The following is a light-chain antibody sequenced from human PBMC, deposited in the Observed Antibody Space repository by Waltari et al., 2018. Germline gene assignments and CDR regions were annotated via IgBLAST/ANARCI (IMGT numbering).Light chain of an antibody. CDR1: SSNIRAGYD. Sequence: QSLLTQPPSLSGAPGQRVTIPCTGDSSNIRAGYDVNWYQQFPGTAPRLLMSRNTDRPAGVPERFSGSKSGTSASLAITGLQAEDEAAYYCQSYDSRLTAWVFGGGTKVTVL. J-gene: IGLJ3*02. CDR3: QSYDSRLTAWV. V-gene: IGLV1-40*01. CDR2: RNT.